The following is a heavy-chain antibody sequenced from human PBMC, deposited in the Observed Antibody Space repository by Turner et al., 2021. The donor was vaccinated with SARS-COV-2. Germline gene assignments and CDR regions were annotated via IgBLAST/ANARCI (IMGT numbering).Heavy chain of an antibody. Sequence: QVQLVQSGAEVKKPGSSVKVSCKVSGGTFSSYSINWVRQAPGQGLGWMGGIIPMYDTTTYEKRFRSRVTITADESTGTAYMELTRLISGDTTIYFCASMDYGGDAGHAFDIWAQGTWVTVSS. J-gene: IGHJ3*02. CDR3: ASMDYGGDAGHAFDI. CDR2: IIPMYDTT. CDR1: GGTFSSYS. D-gene: IGHD4-17*01. V-gene: IGHV1-69*01.